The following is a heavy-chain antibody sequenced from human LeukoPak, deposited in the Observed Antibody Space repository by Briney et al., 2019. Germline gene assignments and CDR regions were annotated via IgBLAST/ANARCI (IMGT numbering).Heavy chain of an antibody. D-gene: IGHD2-21*01. CDR2: IYYSGST. CDR1: GGSISSSSYY. V-gene: IGHV4-39*07. Sequence: PSETLSLTCTVSGGSISSSSYYWGWIRQPPGKGLEWIGSIYYSGSTYYNPSLKSRVTISVDTSKNQFSLKLSSVTAADTAVYYCASRVAIDSHLPGWFDPWGQGTLVTVSS. CDR3: ASRVAIDSHLPGWFDP. J-gene: IGHJ5*02.